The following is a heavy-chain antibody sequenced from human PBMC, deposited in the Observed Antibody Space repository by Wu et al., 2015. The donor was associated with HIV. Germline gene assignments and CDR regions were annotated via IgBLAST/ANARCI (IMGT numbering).Heavy chain of an antibody. Sequence: QVQLVQSGAEVRKPGASVKVSCRTSGYTFTVYYIHWLRQAPGQGLEWMGWINPNSGATNYAEKFQGRVSVTRDTSINTADMELTRLRSDNTATYYCARGGDYCSGGSCYSFGYWGQGSLVTVSS. CDR2: INPNSGAT. J-gene: IGHJ4*02. CDR1: GYTFTVYY. CDR3: ARGGDYCSGGSCYSFGY. V-gene: IGHV1-2*02. D-gene: IGHD2-15*01.